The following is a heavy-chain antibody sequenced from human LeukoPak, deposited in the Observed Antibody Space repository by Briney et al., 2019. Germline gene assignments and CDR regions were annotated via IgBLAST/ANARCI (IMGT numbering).Heavy chain of an antibody. V-gene: IGHV3-53*01. D-gene: IGHD3-3*01. CDR1: GFTVSSNY. J-gene: IGHJ4*02. Sequence: TGGSLRLSCAASGFTVSSNYMSWVRQAPGKGLEWVSVIYSGGSTTYADSVKARFTISRDNSKNTLYLQMNSLRAEDTAVYYCARGDFWSGYSLYWGQGTLVTVSS. CDR3: ARGDFWSGYSLY. CDR2: IYSGGST.